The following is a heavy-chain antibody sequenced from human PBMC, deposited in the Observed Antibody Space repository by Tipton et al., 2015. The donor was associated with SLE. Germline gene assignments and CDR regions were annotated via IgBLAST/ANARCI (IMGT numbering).Heavy chain of an antibody. CDR2: IYYSGST. J-gene: IGHJ3*02. CDR1: GGSISSHY. Sequence: TLSLTCTVSGGSISSHYWSWIRQPPGKGLEWIGYIYYSGSTNYNPSLKSRVTISVDTSKNQFSLKLSSATAADTAVYYCGRDHDSSAFDIWGQGTMVTVSS. D-gene: IGHD3-22*01. CDR3: GRDHDSSAFDI. V-gene: IGHV4-59*11.